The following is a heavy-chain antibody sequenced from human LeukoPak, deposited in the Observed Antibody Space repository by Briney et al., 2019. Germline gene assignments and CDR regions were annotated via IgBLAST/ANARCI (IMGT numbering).Heavy chain of an antibody. D-gene: IGHD3-9*01. Sequence: SETLSLTCTVSGGSISGYYWSWIRQPPGKALKWIAYIDYSGDTNSNPSLKSRVTISVDTSKNQFSLRLNSVTAADTAFYYCSRHPPGLRYFDPWGQGTLVTVSS. V-gene: IGHV4-59*08. J-gene: IGHJ5*02. CDR1: GGSISGYY. CDR2: IDYSGDT. CDR3: SRHPPGLRYFDP.